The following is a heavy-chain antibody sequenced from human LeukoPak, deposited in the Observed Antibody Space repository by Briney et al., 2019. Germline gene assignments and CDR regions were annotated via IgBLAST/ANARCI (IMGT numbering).Heavy chain of an antibody. CDR2: ISSSSSYI. D-gene: IGHD3-10*01. V-gene: IGHV3-21*01. CDR3: ARAGENPDSVYYYMDV. CDR1: GFTFSSYS. J-gene: IGHJ6*03. Sequence: GGSLRLSCAASGFTFSSYSMNWVRQAPEKGLEWVSSISSSSSYIYYADSVKGRFTISRDNAKNSLYLQMNSLRAEDTAVYYCARAGENPDSVYYYMDVWGKGTTVTVSS.